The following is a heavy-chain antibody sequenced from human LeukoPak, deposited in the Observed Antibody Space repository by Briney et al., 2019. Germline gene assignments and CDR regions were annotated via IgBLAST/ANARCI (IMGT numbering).Heavy chain of an antibody. CDR3: AKDLSASGSYYVPFDY. D-gene: IGHD1-26*01. Sequence: GGSLRLSCGASGFTFSSYGMHWVRQAPGKGLEWVAFIRYDGSNKYYADSVKGRFTISRDNSKNTLYLQMNSLRAEDTAVYYCAKDLSASGSYYVPFDYWGQGTLVTVSS. J-gene: IGHJ4*02. CDR2: IRYDGSNK. V-gene: IGHV3-30*02. CDR1: GFTFSSYG.